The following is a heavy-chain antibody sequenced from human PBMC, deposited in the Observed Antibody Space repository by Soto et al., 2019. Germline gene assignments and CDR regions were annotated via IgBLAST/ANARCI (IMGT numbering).Heavy chain of an antibody. V-gene: IGHV4-4*07. Sequence: PSETLSLTCTVSGGSISSYYWSWIRQPAGKGLECIGRIYTSGSTNYNPSLKSRVTMSVDTSKNQFSLKLSSVTAADTAVYYCARVLGRAFTTHDAFDIWGQGTMVTVSS. CDR3: ARVLGRAFTTHDAFDI. J-gene: IGHJ3*02. CDR2: IYTSGST. D-gene: IGHD3-22*01. CDR1: GGSISSYY.